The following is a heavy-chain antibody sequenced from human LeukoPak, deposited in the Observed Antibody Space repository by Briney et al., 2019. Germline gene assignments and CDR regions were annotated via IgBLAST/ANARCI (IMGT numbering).Heavy chain of an antibody. CDR1: GFTFSSYA. V-gene: IGHV3-23*01. J-gene: IGHJ6*03. D-gene: IGHD1-7*01. CDR3: AKRRGLELLYYYYGR. CDR2: ISGSGGST. Sequence: GGSLRLSCAASGFTFSSYAMTWVRQAPGRGLEWVSAISGSGGSTYYADSVKGRFTISRDNSKNTLFLQMNSLRAEDTAVYYCAKRRGLELLYYYYGRLGQRDHGHRLL.